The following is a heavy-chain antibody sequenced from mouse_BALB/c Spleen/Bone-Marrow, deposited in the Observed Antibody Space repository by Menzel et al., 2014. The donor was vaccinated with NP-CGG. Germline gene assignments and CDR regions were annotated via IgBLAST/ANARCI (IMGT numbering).Heavy chain of an antibody. CDR3: ARGNGFAY. CDR1: GFTSSSYT. Sequence: DVHLVESGGGLVQPGGSLKLSCAASGFTSSSYTMSWVRQTPEKRLDWVAYISNGGGSTYYPDTVKGRFTISRDNAKNTLYLQMSSLKSEDTAMYYCARGNGFAYWSQGTLVTVSA. J-gene: IGHJ3*01. V-gene: IGHV5-12-2*01. CDR2: ISNGGGST.